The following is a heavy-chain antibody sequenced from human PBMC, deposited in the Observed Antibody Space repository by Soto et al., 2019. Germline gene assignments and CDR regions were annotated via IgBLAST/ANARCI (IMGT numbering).Heavy chain of an antibody. CDR1: GYTFTSYG. CDR3: ARTDDYDVYYFDY. J-gene: IGHJ4*02. D-gene: IGHD4-17*01. CDR2: ISAYNGNT. V-gene: IGHV1-18*01. Sequence: QVQLVQSGAEVKKPGASVKVSCKASGYTFTSYGISWVRQAPGQGLEWMGWISAYNGNTNYSQKLQGRVTMTTATSTRTAYMGLRSLRSDDTAVYYCARTDDYDVYYFDYWGQGTLVTVSS.